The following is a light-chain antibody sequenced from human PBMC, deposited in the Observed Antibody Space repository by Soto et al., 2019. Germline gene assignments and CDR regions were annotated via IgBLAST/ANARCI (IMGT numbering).Light chain of an antibody. V-gene: IGLV1-40*01. CDR1: SSNIGAGYD. CDR2: GNS. J-gene: IGLJ1*01. CDR3: QSYDSSLGGSV. Sequence: QSVLTQPPSVSGAPGQRVTISCTWNSSNIGAGYDVHWYQQLPGTAPKLLIYGNSNRPSGVPDRFSGSKSGTSASLAITGLQAEDEADYYCQSYDSSLGGSVFGTGTKLTVL.